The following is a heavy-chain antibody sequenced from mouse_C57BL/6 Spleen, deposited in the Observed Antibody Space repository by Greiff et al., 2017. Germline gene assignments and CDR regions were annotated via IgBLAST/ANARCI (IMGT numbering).Heavy chain of an antibody. Sequence: VQLQQSGPELVKPGASVKISCKASGYAFSSSWMNWVKQRPGKGLEWIGRIYPGDGDTNYNGKFKGKATMTADKSSSTAYMQLSSLTSEDSAVYFCARSGLGRYFDYWGQGTTLTVSS. CDR3: ARSGLGRYFDY. V-gene: IGHV1-82*01. D-gene: IGHD4-1*01. CDR1: GYAFSSSW. J-gene: IGHJ2*01. CDR2: IYPGDGDT.